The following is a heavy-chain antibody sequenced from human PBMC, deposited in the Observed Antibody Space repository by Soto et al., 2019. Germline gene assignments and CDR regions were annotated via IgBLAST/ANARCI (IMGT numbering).Heavy chain of an antibody. CDR1: GFTFSSYA. CDR3: VKVVVVPADILGDQPEPAY. Sequence: GSLRLSCAASGFTFSSYAMHWVRQAPGKGLEWVAVISYDGSNKYYADSVKGRFTISRDNSKNTLYLQMNSLRAEDAAVYYCVKVVVVPADILGDQPEPAYWGQGAPVSVSS. D-gene: IGHD2-2*01. CDR2: ISYDGSNK. J-gene: IGHJ1*01. V-gene: IGHV3-30-3*01.